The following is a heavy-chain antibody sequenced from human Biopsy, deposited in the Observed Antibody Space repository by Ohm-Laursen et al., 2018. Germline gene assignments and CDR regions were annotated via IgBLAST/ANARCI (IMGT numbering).Heavy chain of an antibody. J-gene: IGHJ4*02. CDR2: INQAGTT. Sequence: SDTLSLTCAVFGKTFSDYQWSWIRQPPGKGLEWIGQINQAGTTNYNRSLKSRVSISADASKYEFSRRLTSVTAADTAVYLCGNEVHGRDYWGLGAQVTVSS. D-gene: IGHD2-15*01. CDR1: GKTFSDYQ. V-gene: IGHV4-34*08. CDR3: GNEVHGRDY.